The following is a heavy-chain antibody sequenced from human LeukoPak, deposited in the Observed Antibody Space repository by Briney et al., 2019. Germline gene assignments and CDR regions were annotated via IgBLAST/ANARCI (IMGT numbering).Heavy chain of an antibody. CDR2: IYHSGST. V-gene: IGHV4-30-2*01. Sequence: KPSQTLSLTCTVSGGSISSGGYYWSWIRQPPGKGLEWIGYIYHSGSTYYNPSLKSRVTISVDRSKNQFSLKLSSVTAADTAVYYCARVEDSSIAAHLFDYWGQGTLVTVSS. CDR1: GGSISSGGYY. D-gene: IGHD6-6*01. CDR3: ARVEDSSIAAHLFDY. J-gene: IGHJ4*02.